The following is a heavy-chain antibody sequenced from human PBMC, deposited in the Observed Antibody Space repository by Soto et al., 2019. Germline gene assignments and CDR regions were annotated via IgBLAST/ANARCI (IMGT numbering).Heavy chain of an antibody. CDR2: ISSSSSTI. CDR1: GFTFSSNS. CDR3: ARVIWSGHLTSDL. V-gene: IGHV3-48*02. D-gene: IGHD3-3*01. J-gene: IGHJ5*02. Sequence: EVQVVESGGGLVQPGGSLRLSCAASGFTFSSNSMNWVRQAPGQGLEWISYISSSSSTIYADSVKGRFTISRDNAKNSLYLQMNSLRDEDTAVYYCARVIWSGHLTSDLRGQGTLVTVSS.